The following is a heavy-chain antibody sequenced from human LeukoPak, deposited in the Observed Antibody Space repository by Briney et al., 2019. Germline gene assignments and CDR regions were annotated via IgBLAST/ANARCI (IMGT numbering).Heavy chain of an antibody. CDR2: IYPGDSDT. CDR1: GYSFTTYW. CDR3: ARSVRFLEWFWFDP. J-gene: IGHJ5*02. Sequence: GESLKISCKGSGYSFTTYWIAWVRQMPGKGLEWMGIIYPGDSDTRYSPSFQGQVTISVDKSISTAYLQWSSLKASDTAMYYCARSVRFLEWFWFDPWGQGTLVTVSS. V-gene: IGHV5-51*01. D-gene: IGHD3-3*01.